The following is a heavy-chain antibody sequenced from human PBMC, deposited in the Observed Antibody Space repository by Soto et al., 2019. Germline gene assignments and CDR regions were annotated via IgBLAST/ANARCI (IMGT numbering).Heavy chain of an antibody. D-gene: IGHD2-21*01. CDR2: IYHSGST. CDR1: GGSISSSNW. J-gene: IGHJ5*02. CDR3: ARGSPVVLDP. Sequence: PSETLSLTCAVSGGSISSSNWWSWVRQPPGKGLEWIGEIYHSGSTNYNPSLKSRVTISVDTSKNQFSLKLSSVTAADTAVYYCARGSPVVLDPWGQGTLVTVSS. V-gene: IGHV4-4*02.